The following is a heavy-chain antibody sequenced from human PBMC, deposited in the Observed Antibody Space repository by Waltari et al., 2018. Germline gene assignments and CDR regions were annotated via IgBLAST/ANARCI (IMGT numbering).Heavy chain of an antibody. V-gene: IGHV1-2*02. D-gene: IGHD2-2*01. CDR3: ATYQLLHNYNSYYMDV. J-gene: IGHJ6*03. CDR2: INPSFGNT. CDR1: AYTVTGSY. Sequence: QVQLVQSGAEVKKPGASVKVSCKASAYTVTGSYSHWVRQAPGQGLEWMGWINPSFGNTKYAEKFQGRFTMTRDTSINTAYMELTRLRSDDTAVYYCATYQLLHNYNSYYMDVWGNGTTVTVSS.